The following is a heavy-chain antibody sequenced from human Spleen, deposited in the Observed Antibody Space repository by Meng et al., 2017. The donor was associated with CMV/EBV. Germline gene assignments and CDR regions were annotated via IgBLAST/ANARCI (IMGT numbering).Heavy chain of an antibody. V-gene: IGHV3-21*01. Sequence: ASDFTFSSFDLNWVRQGPGKGLEWVSSITTTSTYVYYADSVEGRFTISRDNAKNSLYLHMNSLRVDDTALYFCAREVGSGWRYLDSWGRGTLVTVSS. CDR3: AREVGSGWRYLDS. CDR1: DFTFSSFD. CDR2: ITTTSTYV. J-gene: IGHJ4*02. D-gene: IGHD6-19*01.